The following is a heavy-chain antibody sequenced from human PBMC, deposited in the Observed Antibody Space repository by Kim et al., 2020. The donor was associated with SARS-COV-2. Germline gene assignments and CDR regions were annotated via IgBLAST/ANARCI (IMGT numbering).Heavy chain of an antibody. CDR2: ISGSGGST. CDR3: AKEGGDYYDSSGYYYEGAFDI. D-gene: IGHD3-22*01. Sequence: GGSLRLSCAASGFTFSSYAMSWVRQAPGKGLEWVSAISGSGGSTYYADSVKGRFTISRDNSKNTLYLQMNSLRAEDTAVYYCAKEGGDYYDSSGYYYEGAFDIWGQGTMVTVSS. CDR1: GFTFSSYA. V-gene: IGHV3-23*01. J-gene: IGHJ3*02.